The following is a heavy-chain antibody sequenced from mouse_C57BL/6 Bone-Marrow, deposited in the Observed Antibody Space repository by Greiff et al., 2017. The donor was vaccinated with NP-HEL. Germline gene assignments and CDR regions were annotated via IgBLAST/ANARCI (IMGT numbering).Heavy chain of an antibody. CDR2: INYDGSST. D-gene: IGHD3-1*01. J-gene: IGHJ2*01. CDR1: GFTFSDYY. V-gene: IGHV5-16*01. CDR3: ARDRGSNFDY. Sequence: EVQLVESEGGLVQPGSSMKLSCTASGFTFSDYYMAWVRQVPEKGLEWVANINYDGSSTYYLDSLKSRFIISRDNAKNILYLQMSSLKSEDTATYYCARDRGSNFDYWGQGTTLTVSS.